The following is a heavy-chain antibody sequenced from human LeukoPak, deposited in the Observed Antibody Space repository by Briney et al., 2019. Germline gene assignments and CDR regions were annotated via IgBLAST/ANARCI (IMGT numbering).Heavy chain of an antibody. D-gene: IGHD3-10*01. CDR1: GGSISSSSYY. CDR2: IYYSGST. CDR3: ARDWRFGGYFDY. J-gene: IGHJ4*02. V-gene: IGHV4-39*07. Sequence: KPSETLSLTCTVSGGSISSSSYYWGWIRQPPGKGLEWIGSIYYSGSTYYNPSLKSRVTISVDTSENQFSLKLSSVTAADTAVYYCARDWRFGGYFDYWGQGTLVTVSS.